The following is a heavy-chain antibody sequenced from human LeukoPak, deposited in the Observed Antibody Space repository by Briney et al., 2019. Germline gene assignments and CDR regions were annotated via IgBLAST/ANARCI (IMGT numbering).Heavy chain of an antibody. V-gene: IGHV3-23*01. J-gene: IGHJ6*04. CDR3: ATGGVRAYYGMDV. Sequence: GGSLRLSCAASGFTFSSYAMSWVRQAPGKGLEWVSAISGSGGSTYYADSVKGRFTISRDNSKNTLYLQMNSLRAEDTAVYYCATGGVRAYYGMDVWGKGTTVTVSS. CDR1: GFTFSSYA. CDR2: ISGSGGST. D-gene: IGHD3-10*01.